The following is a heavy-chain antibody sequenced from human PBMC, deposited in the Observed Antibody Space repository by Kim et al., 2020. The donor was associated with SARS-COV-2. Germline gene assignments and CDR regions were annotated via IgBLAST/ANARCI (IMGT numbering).Heavy chain of an antibody. V-gene: IGHV3-48*02. CDR2: ITKSSTTI. CDR1: GFTFSAYD. J-gene: IGHJ3*02. CDR3: VRDRMGDAFDI. Sequence: GGSLRLSCATSGFTFSAYDMNWVRRAPGKGLEWLSFITKSSTTIYYADSVKGRFTISRDNAKNSLYLQMNSLRDEDTALYYCVRDRMGDAFDIWGQGTMVTVSS. D-gene: IGHD3-16*01.